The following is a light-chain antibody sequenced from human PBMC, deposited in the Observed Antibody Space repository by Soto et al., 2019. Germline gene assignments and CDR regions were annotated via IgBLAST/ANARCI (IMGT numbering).Light chain of an antibody. V-gene: IGLV2-14*01. J-gene: IGLJ1*01. CDR1: SSDVGGYNY. CDR2: DVS. CDR3: SSYTSSSTYV. Sequence: QSALTRPASVSGSPGQSITISCTGTSSDVGGYNYVSWYQQHPGKVPKLMIYDVSNRPSGVSNRFSGSKSGNTASLTISGLQGEDEADYYCSSYTSSSTYVFGTGTKVTVL.